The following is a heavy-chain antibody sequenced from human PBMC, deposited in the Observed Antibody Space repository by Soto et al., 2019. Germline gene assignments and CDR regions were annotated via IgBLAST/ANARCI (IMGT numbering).Heavy chain of an antibody. CDR2: ISGSGGST. D-gene: IGHD3-22*01. CDR1: GFTFSSYA. V-gene: IGHV3-23*01. Sequence: EVQLLESGGGLVQPGGSLRLSCAASGFTFSSYAMTWVRQAPGKGLEWVSAISGSGGSTYYAASVKGRFTISRDNSKNTLYLQMNSLRAEDTAVYYCAQDRTFDSSGYYSYWGQGTLVTVSS. J-gene: IGHJ4*02. CDR3: AQDRTFDSSGYYSY.